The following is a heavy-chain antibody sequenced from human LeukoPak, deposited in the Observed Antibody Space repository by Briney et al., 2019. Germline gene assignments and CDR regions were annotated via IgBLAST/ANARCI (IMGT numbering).Heavy chain of an antibody. CDR1: GFTFSSYS. D-gene: IGHD3-22*01. V-gene: IGHV3-23*01. Sequence: GGSLRLSCAASGFTFSSYSMSWVRQAPGKGLGWVSAISDSGGSTYYADSVKGRFTISRDNSKNTLYLQMNRLRAEDTAVYYCAKEYYYDSSGCRYYFDYWGQGTLVTVSS. J-gene: IGHJ4*02. CDR2: ISDSGGST. CDR3: AKEYYYDSSGCRYYFDY.